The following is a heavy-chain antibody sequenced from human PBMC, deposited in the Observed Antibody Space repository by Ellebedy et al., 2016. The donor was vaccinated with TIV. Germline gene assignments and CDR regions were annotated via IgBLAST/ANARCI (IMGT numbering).Heavy chain of an antibody. CDR2: ISGSGGST. CDR1: GFTFSSYA. V-gene: IGHV3-23*01. Sequence: GGSLRLXXAASGFTFSSYAMNWVRQAPGKGLEWVSAISGSGGSTYYADSVKGRFTISRDNSKNTLYLQMNSLRAEDTAVYYCAKDLGGRVVVPAARGMDVWGKGTTVTVSS. D-gene: IGHD2-2*01. J-gene: IGHJ6*04. CDR3: AKDLGGRVVVPAARGMDV.